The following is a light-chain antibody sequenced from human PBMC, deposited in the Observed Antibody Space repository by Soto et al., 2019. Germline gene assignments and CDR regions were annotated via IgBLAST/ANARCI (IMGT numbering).Light chain of an antibody. J-gene: IGLJ1*01. V-gene: IGLV2-23*02. Sequence: QSALTQPASVSGSPGQSITISCTGTNSDIGSYNLVSWYQQHPGKAPKLMIYEVSNRPSGVSNRFSGSKSGNTASLTISGLQAEDEADYYCCSYAGSSTYVFGTGTKVTVL. CDR1: NSDIGSYNL. CDR2: EVS. CDR3: CSYAGSSTYV.